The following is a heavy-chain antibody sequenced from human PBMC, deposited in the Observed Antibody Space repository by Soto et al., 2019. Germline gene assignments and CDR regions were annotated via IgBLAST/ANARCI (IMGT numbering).Heavy chain of an antibody. CDR3: AKGGGDIWGSYRHFDY. V-gene: IGHV3-23*01. CDR1: GFTFSSYA. D-gene: IGHD3-16*02. J-gene: IGHJ4*02. CDR2: ISGSGGST. Sequence: EVQLLESGGGLVQPGGSLRLSCAASGFTFSSYAMSWVRQAPGKGLEWVSAISGSGGSTYYADSVKGRFTISRDNSKNTLYLQMNSLRAEDTAVYYCAKGGGDIWGSYRHFDYWGQGTLVTVSS.